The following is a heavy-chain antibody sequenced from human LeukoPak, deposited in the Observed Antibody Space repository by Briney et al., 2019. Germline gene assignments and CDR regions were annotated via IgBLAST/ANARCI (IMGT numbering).Heavy chain of an antibody. CDR3: ARAQAAPNYYYYMDV. J-gene: IGHJ6*03. V-gene: IGHV1-69*02. CDR2: IIPILGIA. D-gene: IGHD6-6*01. Sequence: ASVKVSCKASGGTFSSYTISWVRQAPGQGLEWMGRIIPILGIANYAQKFQGRVTITDDKSTSTAYMELSSLRSEDTAVYYCARAQAAPNYYYYMDVWGKGTTVTVSS. CDR1: GGTFSSYT.